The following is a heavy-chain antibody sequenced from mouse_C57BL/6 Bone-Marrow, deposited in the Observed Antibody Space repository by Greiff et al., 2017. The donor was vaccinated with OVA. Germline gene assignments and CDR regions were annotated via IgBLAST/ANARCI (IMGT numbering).Heavy chain of an antibody. CDR2: IYPRDGST. Sequence: VKLVESGPELVKPGASVKLSCKASGYTFTSYDINWVKQRPGQGLEWIGWIYPRDGSTKYNEKFKGKATLTVDTSSSTAYMELHSLTSEDSAVYFCARRSNYGGWDYWGQGTTLTVSS. V-gene: IGHV1-85*01. CDR3: ARRSNYGGWDY. J-gene: IGHJ2*01. D-gene: IGHD2-5*01. CDR1: GYTFTSYD.